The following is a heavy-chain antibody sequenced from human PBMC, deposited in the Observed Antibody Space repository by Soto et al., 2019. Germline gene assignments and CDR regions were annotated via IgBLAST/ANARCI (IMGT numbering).Heavy chain of an antibody. V-gene: IGHV1-69*01. CDR2: IMPIFGTT. CDR3: AMIEYSSGSDY. D-gene: IGHD6-19*01. Sequence: QVQLVQSGAEVKKPGSSVMVSCKASGGTFSSFPIAWVRQAPGQGLEWVGGIMPIFGTTKYAQNFRDRVTIYADESTSTAYMELSSLRFEDTAVYYCAMIEYSSGSDYWGQGTLVTVFS. CDR1: GGTFSSFP. J-gene: IGHJ4*02.